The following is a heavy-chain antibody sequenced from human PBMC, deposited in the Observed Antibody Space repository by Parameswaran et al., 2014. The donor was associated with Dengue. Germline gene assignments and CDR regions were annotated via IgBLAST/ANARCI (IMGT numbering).Heavy chain of an antibody. J-gene: IGHJ4*02. CDR2: IHYSGSA. CDR3: VRDIPHDATSFGHFDS. V-gene: IGHV4-31*02. Sequence: RWIRQPPGKGLEWIGNIHYSGSADYHSSLRNRVLISVDTAKNQFSLKMTSVTAADTAVYFCVRDIPHDATSFGHFDSWGQGTLVTVSS. D-gene: IGHD2-2*01.